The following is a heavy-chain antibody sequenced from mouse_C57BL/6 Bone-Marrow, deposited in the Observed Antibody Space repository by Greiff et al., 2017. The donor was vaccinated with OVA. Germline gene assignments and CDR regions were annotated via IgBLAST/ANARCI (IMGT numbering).Heavy chain of an antibody. CDR2: INYDGSST. D-gene: IGHD1-1*01. V-gene: IGHV5-16*01. CDR3: ARVYDYGSSYLHWYFDV. Sequence: EVMLVESEGGLVQPGSSMKLSCTASGFTFSDYYMAWVRQVPEKGLEWVANINYDGSSTYYLDSLKSRFIISRDNAKNILYLQMSSLKSEDTATYYCARVYDYGSSYLHWYFDVWGTGTTVTVSS. J-gene: IGHJ1*03. CDR1: GFTFSDYY.